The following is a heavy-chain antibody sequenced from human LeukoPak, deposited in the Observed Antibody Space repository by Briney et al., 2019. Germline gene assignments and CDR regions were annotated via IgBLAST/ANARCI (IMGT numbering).Heavy chain of an antibody. D-gene: IGHD3-22*01. Sequence: GGSLRLSCAASGFTFSDSYMSWIRQAPGKGLEWVSYISTGSTYKKYADSVQGRFTISRDNAKNSVYLEMNSLRGEDTAIYYCAREPLIGGWFDPWGQGTLVTVSS. V-gene: IGHV3-11*06. CDR3: AREPLIGGWFDP. CDR2: ISTGSTYK. J-gene: IGHJ5*02. CDR1: GFTFSDSY.